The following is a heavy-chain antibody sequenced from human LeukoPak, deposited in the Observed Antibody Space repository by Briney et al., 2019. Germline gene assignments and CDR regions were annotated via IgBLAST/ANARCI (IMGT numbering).Heavy chain of an antibody. Sequence: PSETLSLTCVISGGSMTSSNWWSWVRQSPGKGLEWIGEIHHGGITNYHTSLKSRVTISIDKSKNQFSLKLSSVTAADTAVYYCARENGHSECNWFDPWGQGTLVTVSS. V-gene: IGHV4-4*02. CDR3: ARENGHSECNWFDP. D-gene: IGHD2-15*01. J-gene: IGHJ5*02. CDR1: GGSMTSSNW. CDR2: IHHGGIT.